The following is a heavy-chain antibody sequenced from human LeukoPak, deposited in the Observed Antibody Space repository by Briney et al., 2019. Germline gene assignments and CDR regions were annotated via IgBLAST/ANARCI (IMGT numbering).Heavy chain of an antibody. V-gene: IGHV3-7*01. CDR3: ARNPRVGYCSSTSCGQGRGPNYYYMDV. Sequence: GGSLRLSCAASGFTFRSYWMSWVRQAPGKGLEWVANIKQDGSEKYYVDSVKGRFTISRDNAKNSLYLQMNSLRAEDTAVYYCARNPRVGYCSSTSCGQGRGPNYYYMDVWGKGTTVTVSS. CDR1: GFTFRSYW. CDR2: IKQDGSEK. D-gene: IGHD2-2*01. J-gene: IGHJ6*03.